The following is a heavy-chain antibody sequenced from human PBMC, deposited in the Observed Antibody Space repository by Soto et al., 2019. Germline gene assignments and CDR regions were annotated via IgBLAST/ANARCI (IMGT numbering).Heavy chain of an antibody. CDR3: AREGNDYVWGSYRYTQGWFDP. CDR2: IYYSGST. V-gene: IGHV4-59*01. Sequence: LSLTCTVSGGSISSYYWSWIRQPPGKGLEWIGYIYYSGSTNHNPSLKSRVTISVDTSKNQFSLKLSSVTAADTAVYYCAREGNDYVWGSYRYTQGWFDPWGQGTLVTVSS. CDR1: GGSISSYY. D-gene: IGHD3-16*02. J-gene: IGHJ5*02.